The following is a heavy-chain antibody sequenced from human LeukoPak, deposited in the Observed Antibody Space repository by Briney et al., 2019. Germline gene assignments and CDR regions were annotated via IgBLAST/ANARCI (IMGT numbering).Heavy chain of an antibody. CDR2: ISSSSSTI. J-gene: IGHJ6*03. CDR3: AKEGSGSYYFYYYYMDV. CDR1: GFTFSSYS. Sequence: GGSLRLSCAASGFTFSSYSMNWVRQAPGKGLEWVSYISSSSSTIYYADSVKGRFTISRDNSKNTLYLQMNSLRAEDTAVYYCAKEGSGSYYFYYYYMDVWGRGTTVTVSS. D-gene: IGHD3-10*01. V-gene: IGHV3-48*01.